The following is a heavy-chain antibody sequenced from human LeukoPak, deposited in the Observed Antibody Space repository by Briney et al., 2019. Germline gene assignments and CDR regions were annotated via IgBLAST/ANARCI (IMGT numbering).Heavy chain of an antibody. CDR3: ARRQQLGESFDY. J-gene: IGHJ4*02. V-gene: IGHV1-69*05. D-gene: IGHD3-10*01. Sequence: SVKVSCKASGGTFSSYAISWVRQAPGQGLEWMGGIIPIFGTANYAQKFQGRVTITTDESTSTAYMELSSLRSEDTAVYYCARRQQLGESFDYWGQGTLVTVSS. CDR1: GGTFSSYA. CDR2: IIPIFGTA.